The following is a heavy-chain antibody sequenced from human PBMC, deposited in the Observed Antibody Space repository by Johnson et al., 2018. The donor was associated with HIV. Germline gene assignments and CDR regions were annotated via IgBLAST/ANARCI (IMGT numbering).Heavy chain of an antibody. CDR3: AREELEPDVFDI. CDR2: IYSGGST. V-gene: IGHV3-66*02. D-gene: IGHD1-1*01. Sequence: EMQLVESGGGLVQPGGSLRLSCAASGFTVSTNYMSWVRQAPGKGLEWVSVIYSGGSTYYADSVKGRFTISRDNSKNTLYLQMNSLRAEDTAVYYCAREELEPDVFDIWGQGTMVTVSS. CDR1: GFTVSTNY. J-gene: IGHJ3*02.